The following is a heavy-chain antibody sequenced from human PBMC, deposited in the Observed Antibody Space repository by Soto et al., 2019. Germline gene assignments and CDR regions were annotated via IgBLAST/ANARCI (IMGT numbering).Heavy chain of an antibody. CDR3: ARDLVVVVPAAPYYYYGMDV. CDR2: IGTAGDT. Sequence: GSLRLSCAASGFTFSSYDMHWVRQATGKGLEWVSAIGTAGDTYYPGSVKGRFTISRENAKNSLYLQMNSLRAEDTAVYYCARDLVVVVPAAPYYYYGMDVWGQGTTVTVSS. V-gene: IGHV3-13*01. D-gene: IGHD2-2*01. CDR1: GFTFSSYD. J-gene: IGHJ6*02.